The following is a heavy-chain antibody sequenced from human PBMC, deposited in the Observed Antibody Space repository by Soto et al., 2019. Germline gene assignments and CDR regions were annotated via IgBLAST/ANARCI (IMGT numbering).Heavy chain of an antibody. CDR3: ARGAIFGVVVSYYIDY. Sequence: ASVKVSCKASGYTFTSYYMHWVRQAPGQGLEWMGIINPSGGSTSYAQKFQGRVTMTRDTSTSTVYMELSSLRSEDTAVYYCARGAIFGVVVSYYIDYWGQGTLVTVSS. CDR2: INPSGGST. J-gene: IGHJ4*02. CDR1: GYTFTSYY. V-gene: IGHV1-46*03. D-gene: IGHD3-3*01.